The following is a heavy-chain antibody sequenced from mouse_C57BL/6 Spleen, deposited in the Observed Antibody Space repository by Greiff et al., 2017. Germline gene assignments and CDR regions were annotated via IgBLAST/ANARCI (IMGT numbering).Heavy chain of an antibody. Sequence: EVQLQQSGPELVKPGASVKISCKASGYTFTDYYMNWVKQSHGKSLEWIGDINPNNGGTSYNQKFKGKATLTVDKSSSTAYMELRSLTSEDSAVYYCARRGAGSSPFADWGQGTLVTVSA. CDR3: ARRGAGSSPFAD. V-gene: IGHV1-26*01. CDR2: INPNNGGT. D-gene: IGHD1-1*01. CDR1: GYTFTDYY. J-gene: IGHJ3*01.